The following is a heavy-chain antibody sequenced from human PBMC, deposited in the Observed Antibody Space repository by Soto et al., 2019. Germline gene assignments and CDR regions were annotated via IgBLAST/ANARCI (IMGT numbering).Heavy chain of an antibody. Sequence: QVQLVESGGGVVQPGRSLRLSCSASGFTFSIHGMHWVRQAPGKGLEWVSLVWYDGSNENYADSVKGRFTISRDNSKNTLYLEMNSLTAEDTAVYSCARGPKLGDVGGHYDYWGPGTLVTVSS. J-gene: IGHJ4*02. CDR3: ARGPKLGDVGGHYDY. V-gene: IGHV3-33*01. D-gene: IGHD2-21*02. CDR2: VWYDGSNE. CDR1: GFTFSIHG.